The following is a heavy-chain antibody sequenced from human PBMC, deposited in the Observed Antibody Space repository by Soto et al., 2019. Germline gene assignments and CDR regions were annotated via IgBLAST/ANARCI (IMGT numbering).Heavy chain of an antibody. Sequence: GESLKISWKGSWYSFTSYCISWVRQMPGKGLEWMGRIDPSDSYTNYSPSFQGHVTISADKSISTAYLQWSSLKASDTAMYYCARGAYDSSGYPDHWGQGTLVTVSS. V-gene: IGHV5-10-1*01. CDR2: IDPSDSYT. CDR3: ARGAYDSSGYPDH. CDR1: WYSFTSYC. D-gene: IGHD3-22*01. J-gene: IGHJ4*02.